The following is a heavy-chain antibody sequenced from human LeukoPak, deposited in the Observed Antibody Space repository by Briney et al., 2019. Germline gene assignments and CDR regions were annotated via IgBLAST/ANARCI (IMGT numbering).Heavy chain of an antibody. J-gene: IGHJ4*02. CDR1: GGSISSGGYY. D-gene: IGHD6-13*01. Sequence: SETLSLTCTVSGGSISSGGYYWSWIRQHPGKGLEWIGYIYHSGSTYYNPSLKSRVTISVDRSKNQFSLKLSSVTAADTAVYYCAREVAAAGRYYFDYWGQGTLVAVSS. CDR3: AREVAAAGRYYFDY. V-gene: IGHV4-30-2*01. CDR2: IYHSGST.